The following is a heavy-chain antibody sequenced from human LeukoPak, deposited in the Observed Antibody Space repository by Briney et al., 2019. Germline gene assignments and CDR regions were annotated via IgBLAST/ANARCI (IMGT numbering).Heavy chain of an antibody. V-gene: IGHV1-8*03. CDR3: ARDKIVVVPAASWFDP. Sequence: ASVKVSCKASGYTFTSYDINWVRQATGQGLEWMGWMNPNSGNTGYAQKFQGRVTITRNTSISTAYMELSSLRSEDTAVYYCARDKIVVVPAASWFDPWGQGTLVTVSS. D-gene: IGHD2-2*01. CDR1: GYTFTSYD. J-gene: IGHJ5*02. CDR2: MNPNSGNT.